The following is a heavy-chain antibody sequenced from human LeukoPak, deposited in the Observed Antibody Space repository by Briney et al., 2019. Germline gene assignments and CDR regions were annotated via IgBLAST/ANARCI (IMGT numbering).Heavy chain of an antibody. CDR1: GGSISSYY. Sequence: PSETLSLTCTVSGGSISSYYWSWIRQPPGKGLEWIGYIYYSGSTNYNPSLKSRVTISVDTSKNQFSLKLISVTAADTAVYYCARLPRYYYGSSGYFDLWGRGTLVTVSS. D-gene: IGHD3-22*01. CDR3: ARLPRYYYGSSGYFDL. CDR2: IYYSGST. V-gene: IGHV4-59*01. J-gene: IGHJ2*01.